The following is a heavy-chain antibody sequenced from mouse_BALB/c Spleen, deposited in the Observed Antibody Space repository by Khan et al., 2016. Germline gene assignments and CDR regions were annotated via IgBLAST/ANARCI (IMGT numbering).Heavy chain of an antibody. CDR3: ATKVDYFDY. CDR1: GFTFSSYA. V-gene: IGHV5-6-5*01. CDR2: ISRGGRS. J-gene: IGHJ2*01. Sequence: EVELVESGGGLVKPGGSLKFSCAASGFTFSSYAMSWVRQTPEKRLEWVASISRGGRSFYPDILKDRFTISRDNARNILYLQMSSLRSEDTAMYYGATKVDYFDYWGQGTTLTVSS.